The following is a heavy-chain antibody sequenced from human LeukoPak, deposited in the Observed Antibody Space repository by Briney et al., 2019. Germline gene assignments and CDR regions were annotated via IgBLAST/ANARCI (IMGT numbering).Heavy chain of an antibody. CDR3: ARAQSRGCSGGSCYDAFDI. D-gene: IGHD2-15*01. V-gene: IGHV1-46*01. Sequence: ASVKVSFKASGYTFTSYYMHWVRQAPGQGLEWMGIINPSGGSTSYAQKFQGRVTMTRDTSTSTVYMELSSLRSEDTAVYYCARAQSRGCSGGSCYDAFDIWGQGTMVTVSS. J-gene: IGHJ3*02. CDR1: GYTFTSYY. CDR2: INPSGGST.